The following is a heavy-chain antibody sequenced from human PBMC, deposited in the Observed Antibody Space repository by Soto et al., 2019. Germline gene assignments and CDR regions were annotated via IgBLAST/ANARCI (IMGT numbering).Heavy chain of an antibody. CDR1: GFTFSSRA. CDR3: ARGSEESYPGSRIFDL. V-gene: IGHV3-48*02. D-gene: IGHD3-10*01. Sequence: GGSLRLSCTASGFTFSSRAMNWVRQFPGRGLEWVSYISSSSNIDYAESVKGRFTVSRDNAKNSLYLQMNTLRDEDSALYFCARGSEESYPGSRIFDLWGRGTLVTVSS. J-gene: IGHJ4*02. CDR2: ISSSSNI.